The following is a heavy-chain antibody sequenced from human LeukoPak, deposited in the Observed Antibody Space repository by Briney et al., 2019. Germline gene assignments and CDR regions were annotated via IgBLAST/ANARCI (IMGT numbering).Heavy chain of an antibody. J-gene: IGHJ6*03. CDR3: ARTTEGGYTYDYFYYYYMDV. CDR1: GGSISSYY. Sequence: SETLSLTCTVSGGSISSYYWSWIRQPPGKGLEWIGYIYYSGSTNYNPSLKSRVTISVDTSNNQFSLKLSSVTAADTAVYYCARTTEGGYTYDYFYYYYMDVWGKGTTVTISS. V-gene: IGHV4-59*01. CDR2: IYYSGST. D-gene: IGHD5-18*01.